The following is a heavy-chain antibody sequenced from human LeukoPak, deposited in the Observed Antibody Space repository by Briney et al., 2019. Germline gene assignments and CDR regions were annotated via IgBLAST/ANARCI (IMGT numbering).Heavy chain of an antibody. CDR1: GGSISSYY. V-gene: IGHV4-59*08. J-gene: IGHJ5*02. Sequence: SETLSLTCTVSGGSISSYYWSWIRQPPGKGLEWIGYIYYSGSTNYNPSLKSRVTISVDASKNQFSLKLSSVTAADTAVYYCARNHIAVAGMSGSYNWFDPWGQGTLVTVSS. CDR2: IYYSGST. D-gene: IGHD6-19*01. CDR3: ARNHIAVAGMSGSYNWFDP.